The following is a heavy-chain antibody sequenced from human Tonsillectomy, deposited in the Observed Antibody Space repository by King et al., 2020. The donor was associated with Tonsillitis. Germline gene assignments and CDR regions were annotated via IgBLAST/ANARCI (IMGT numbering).Heavy chain of an antibody. Sequence: QLVQSGGGLVKPGGSLRLSCAASGFTFSNAWMSWVRQAPGKGLEWVGRIKSKADGGTRDYAAPVKGRFTISRDDSKNTLYLQMSNLKTTDTAVYYGTSNSYDILTDYYYGMDVWGRGTTVTVSS. CDR2: IKSKADGGTR. CDR3: TSNSYDILTDYYYGMDV. J-gene: IGHJ6*02. D-gene: IGHD3-9*01. CDR1: GFTFSNAW. V-gene: IGHV3-15*01.